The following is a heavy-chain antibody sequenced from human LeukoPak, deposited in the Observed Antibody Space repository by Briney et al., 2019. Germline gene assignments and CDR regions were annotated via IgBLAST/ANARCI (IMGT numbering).Heavy chain of an antibody. CDR1: GYTFTRYY. V-gene: IGHV1-2*02. D-gene: IGHD5-12*01. CDR2: INPNNGGT. J-gene: IGHJ4*02. CDR3: ARDKYTGYETFDY. Sequence: ASVKVPCKASGYTFTRYYIHWVRQAPGQGLEWMGWINPNNGGTNYAQKFQGRVTMTRDTSISTAYMELNRLTSDDTAVYYCARDKYTGYETFDYWGQGTPVTVSS.